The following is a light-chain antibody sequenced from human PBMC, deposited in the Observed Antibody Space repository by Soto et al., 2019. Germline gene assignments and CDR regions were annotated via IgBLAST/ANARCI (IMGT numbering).Light chain of an antibody. CDR3: QQANTFPPT. CDR1: QSISSW. V-gene: IGKV1D-12*01. J-gene: IGKJ4*01. Sequence: DIQMTQSPSSVSASVGDRVTITCRASQSISSWLAWYQQKPGKAPKLLIYAASSLQSGVPSRFSGSGFGTDFTLTIISLQPEDFATYYCQQANTFPPTFGGGTKVEIK. CDR2: AAS.